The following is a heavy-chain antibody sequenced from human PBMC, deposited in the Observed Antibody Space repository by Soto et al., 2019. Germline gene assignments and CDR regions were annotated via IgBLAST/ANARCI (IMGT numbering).Heavy chain of an antibody. CDR2: FDPEDGET. CDR3: ATGRSLRFLEWTPGDYYVDV. CDR1: GYTLTELS. Sequence: VSVKVSCKVSGYTLTELSMHWVRQAPGKGLEWMGGFDPEDGETIYAQKFQGRVTMTEDTSTDTAYMELSSLRSEDTAVYYCATGRSLRFLEWTPGDYYVDVWGKGTTVTVSS. J-gene: IGHJ6*03. V-gene: IGHV1-24*01. D-gene: IGHD3-3*01.